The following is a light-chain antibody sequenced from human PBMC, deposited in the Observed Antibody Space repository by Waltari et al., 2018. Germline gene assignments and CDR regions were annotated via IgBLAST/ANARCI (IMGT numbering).Light chain of an antibody. V-gene: IGKV1-33*01. J-gene: IGKJ5*01. CDR2: EEA. Sequence: DIQVTQSPSSLSVSVGDRVTITCQASQDISYYLNWYQQKPGKAPKLLIFEEANLAVGVPSRLSGSRSGADFSFTISSLQPEDIGTYYCQYDDFSMSSTFGQGTRLEIK. CDR1: QDISYY. CDR3: QYDDFSMSST.